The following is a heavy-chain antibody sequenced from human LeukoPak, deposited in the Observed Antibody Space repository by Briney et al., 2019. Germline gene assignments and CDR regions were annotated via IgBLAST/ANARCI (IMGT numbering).Heavy chain of an antibody. Sequence: ASVKVSCKASGYTFTGYYMHWVRQAPGQGLEWIGWINPNSGGTNYAQKFQGRATMTRDTSISTAYMELSRLRSDDTAVYYCARVGHYYGSGSYSNYYFDYWGQGTLVTVSS. CDR2: INPNSGGT. CDR3: ARVGHYYGSGSYSNYYFDY. V-gene: IGHV1-2*02. CDR1: GYTFTGYY. D-gene: IGHD3-10*01. J-gene: IGHJ4*02.